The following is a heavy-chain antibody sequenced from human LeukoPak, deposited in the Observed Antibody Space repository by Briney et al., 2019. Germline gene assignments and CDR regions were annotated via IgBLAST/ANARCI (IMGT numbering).Heavy chain of an antibody. CDR1: GGSISSYY. D-gene: IGHD3-9*01. J-gene: IGHJ3*02. Sequence: SETLSLTCTVSGGSISSYYWSWIRQPPGKGLEWIGYIYYSGSTNYNPSLNSRVTISVDTSKNQFSLKLSSVTAADTAVYYCARGPEDYDILTGYSLSAFDIWGQGTMVTVSS. CDR2: IYYSGST. V-gene: IGHV4-59*01. CDR3: ARGPEDYDILTGYSLSAFDI.